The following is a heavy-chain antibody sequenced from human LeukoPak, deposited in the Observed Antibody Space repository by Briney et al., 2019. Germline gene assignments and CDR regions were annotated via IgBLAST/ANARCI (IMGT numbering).Heavy chain of an antibody. V-gene: IGHV3-66*01. D-gene: IGHD2-15*01. CDR2: IYSGGST. CDR3: ARGGLFKYFFDY. Sequence: GGSLRLSCAASGFTVSNNYMTWVRQAPGKGLEWVSLIYSGGSTYYADSVKGRFTISRDNAKNMLYLQMNSLRAEDTAVYYCARGGLFKYFFDYWGQGTPVTVSS. CDR1: GFTVSNNY. J-gene: IGHJ4*02.